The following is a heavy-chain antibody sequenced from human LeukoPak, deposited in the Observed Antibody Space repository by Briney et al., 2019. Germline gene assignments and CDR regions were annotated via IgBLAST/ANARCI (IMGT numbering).Heavy chain of an antibody. J-gene: IGHJ3*02. CDR1: GFTFSSCG. Sequence: GRSLRHSCAASGFTFSSCGMHWVRQAPGKGLGWVAAISYDGSNKYYADSVKGRFTISRDNSKNTLYLQMNSLRAEDTAVYYCAKDVGYYYDSSGSAAFDIWGQGTMVIVSS. CDR2: ISYDGSNK. CDR3: AKDVGYYYDSSGSAAFDI. V-gene: IGHV3-30*18. D-gene: IGHD3-22*01.